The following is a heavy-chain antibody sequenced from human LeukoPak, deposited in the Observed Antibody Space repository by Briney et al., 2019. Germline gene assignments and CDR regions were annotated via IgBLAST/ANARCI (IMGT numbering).Heavy chain of an antibody. CDR3: AREVWFGESTYYFDY. CDR2: ISSSGSTI. V-gene: IGHV3-11*01. D-gene: IGHD3-10*01. CDR1: GFTFSDYY. J-gene: IGHJ4*02. Sequence: PGGSLRLSCAASGFTFSDYYTTSIRQAPGKGLEWVSYISSSGSTIYSADSVKGRFTISRDNAKNSLYLQMNSLRAEDTAVYYCAREVWFGESTYYFDYWGQGTLVTVSS.